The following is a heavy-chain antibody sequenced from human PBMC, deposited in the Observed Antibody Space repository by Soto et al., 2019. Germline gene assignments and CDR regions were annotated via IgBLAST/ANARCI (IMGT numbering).Heavy chain of an antibody. CDR2: ISGSGGPT. Sequence: EVQLLESGGGLVQPGGSLRLSCAASGFTFSSYAMSWVRQAPGKGLEWVSAISGSGGPTYYADSVKGLFTFSRDNSKNTLYLQMNSLRAEDTAVYYCSKTANGWFSAFDIWGQGTMVTVSS. V-gene: IGHV3-23*01. CDR1: GFTFSSYA. CDR3: SKTANGWFSAFDI. J-gene: IGHJ3*02. D-gene: IGHD6-19*01.